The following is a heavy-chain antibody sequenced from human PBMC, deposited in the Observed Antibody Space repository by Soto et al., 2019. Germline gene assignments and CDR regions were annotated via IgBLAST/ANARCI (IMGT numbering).Heavy chain of an antibody. Sequence: GGSLRLSCAASGFTFSSYAMNWVRQAPGKGLEWVSTVTGSSYRTYYADSVKGRFTVSRDNSKNTLYLQMNSLRAEDTAVYFCAKGLYTSSYPGFDYWGQGTLVTVSS. V-gene: IGHV3-23*01. CDR1: GFTFSSYA. CDR2: VTGSSYRT. CDR3: AKGLYTSSYPGFDY. D-gene: IGHD6-6*01. J-gene: IGHJ4*02.